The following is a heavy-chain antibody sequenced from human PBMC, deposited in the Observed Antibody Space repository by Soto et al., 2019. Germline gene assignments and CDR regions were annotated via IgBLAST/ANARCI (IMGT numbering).Heavy chain of an antibody. CDR1: GFSVSINY. D-gene: IGHD5-12*01. CDR3: SGDHSGYDEGDWYHGVDV. CDR2: IYINGST. J-gene: IGHJ6*02. Sequence: GSLLLTCPASGFSVSINYMSWVRQAAGEGLEWVAIIYINGSTDYADSVQGRFSVSRDIYKNTLFLQMNNLRAEDTAVYFCSGDHSGYDEGDWYHGVDVWGQGTKVTVYS. V-gene: IGHV3-53*01.